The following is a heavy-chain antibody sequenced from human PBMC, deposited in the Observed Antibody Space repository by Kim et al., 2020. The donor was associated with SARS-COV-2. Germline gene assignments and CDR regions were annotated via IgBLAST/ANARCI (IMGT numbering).Heavy chain of an antibody. CDR2: INAGNGKT. J-gene: IGHJ5*02. V-gene: IGHV1-3*01. CDR1: GDTFTNYA. CDR3: ASGPSRGAFDP. D-gene: IGHD3-10*01. Sequence: ASVKVSCKASGDTFTNYAMHWVRQAPGQRLEWMGWINAGNGKTNYSQRFQGRVTITRDTSASTVYMELSSLRSEDTAVYYCASGPSRGAFDPWGQGT.